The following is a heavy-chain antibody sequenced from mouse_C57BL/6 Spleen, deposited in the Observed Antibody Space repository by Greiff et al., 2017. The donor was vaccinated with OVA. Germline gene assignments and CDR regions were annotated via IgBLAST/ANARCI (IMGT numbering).Heavy chain of an antibody. CDR1: GYAFSSSW. J-gene: IGHJ2*01. CDR3: AREDYYGSRSFDY. V-gene: IGHV1-82*01. D-gene: IGHD1-1*01. CDR2: IYPGDGDT. Sequence: VKLMESGPELVKPGASVKISCKASGYAFSSSWMNWVKQRPGKGLEWIGRIYPGDGDTNYNGKFKGKATLTADKSSSTAYMQLSSLTSEDSAVYFCAREDYYGSRSFDYWGQGTTLTVSS.